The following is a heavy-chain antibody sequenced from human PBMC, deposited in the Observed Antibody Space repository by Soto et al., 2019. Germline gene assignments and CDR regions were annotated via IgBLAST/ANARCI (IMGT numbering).Heavy chain of an antibody. CDR1: GFTFSSYA. CDR3: ARDSPEVVTAISYYYYGMDV. D-gene: IGHD2-21*02. V-gene: IGHV3-30-3*01. Sequence: QVQLVESGGGVVQPGRSLRLSCAASGFTFSSYAMHWVRQAPGKGLEWVAVISYDGSNKYYADSVKGRFTISRDNSKNTLYLQMNSLRAEDTAVYYCARDSPEVVTAISYYYYGMDVWGQGTTVTVSS. J-gene: IGHJ6*02. CDR2: ISYDGSNK.